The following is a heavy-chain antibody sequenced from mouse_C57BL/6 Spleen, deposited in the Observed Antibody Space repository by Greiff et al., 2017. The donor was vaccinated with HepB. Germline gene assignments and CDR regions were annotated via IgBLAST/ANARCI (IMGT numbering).Heavy chain of an antibody. J-gene: IGHJ2*01. CDR2: INPSNGGT. D-gene: IGHD1-1*01. CDR3: ASDPFYYYGNDY. V-gene: IGHV1-53*01. Sequence: VQLQQSGTELVKPGASVKLSCKASGYTFTSYWMHWVKQRPGQGLEWIGNINPSNGGTNYNEKFKSKATLTVDKSSSTAYMQLSSLTSEDSAVYYCASDPFYYYGNDYWGQGTTLTVSS. CDR1: GYTFTSYW.